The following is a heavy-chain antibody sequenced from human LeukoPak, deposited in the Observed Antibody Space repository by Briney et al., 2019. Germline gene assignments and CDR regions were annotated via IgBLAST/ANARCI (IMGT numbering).Heavy chain of an antibody. J-gene: IGHJ4*02. V-gene: IGHV3-30*04. Sequence: GGSLRLSCEASGLTFRTYAMHWVRQAPGKGLEWVAVISYDESNKYYADSVTGRFTISRDNSKNTLYLQMNSLRAEDTAVYYCAKLYSSSSSLVYWGQGTLVTVSS. CDR2: ISYDESNK. CDR3: AKLYSSSSSLVY. CDR1: GLTFRTYA. D-gene: IGHD6-6*01.